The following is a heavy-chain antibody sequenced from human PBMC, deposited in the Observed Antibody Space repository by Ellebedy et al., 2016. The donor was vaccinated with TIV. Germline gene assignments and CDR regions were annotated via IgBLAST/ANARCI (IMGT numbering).Heavy chain of an antibody. Sequence: GGSLRLXCAASGFNFGDHGMSWVRQAPGKGLEWVSGINWNGGSTGYADSVKGRFTISRDDSKNTMYLQMNSLKTEDTAVYYCTTYGAVAADYWGQGTLVTVSS. CDR2: INWNGGST. CDR1: GFNFGDHG. CDR3: TTYGAVAADY. J-gene: IGHJ4*02. D-gene: IGHD6-19*01. V-gene: IGHV3-20*04.